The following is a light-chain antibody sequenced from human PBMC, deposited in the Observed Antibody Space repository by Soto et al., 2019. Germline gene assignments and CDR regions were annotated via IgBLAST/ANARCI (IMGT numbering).Light chain of an antibody. Sequence: QSVLTQPASVSGSPGQSITISCTGTSSDFGGYNYVSWYQQHPGKAPKLMIYDVSNRPSGVSNRFSGSKSGNTASLTISGLQADDEADYYCSSYTSSSPPFVFGTGTKVTVL. CDR3: SSYTSSSPPFV. CDR1: SSDFGGYNY. J-gene: IGLJ1*01. CDR2: DVS. V-gene: IGLV2-14*01.